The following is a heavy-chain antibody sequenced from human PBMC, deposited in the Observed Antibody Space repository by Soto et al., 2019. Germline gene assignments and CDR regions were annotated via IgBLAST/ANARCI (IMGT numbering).Heavy chain of an antibody. J-gene: IGHJ4*02. CDR3: AARLRYFDWRAFDY. V-gene: IGHV3-23*01. CDR2: ISGSGGST. Sequence: GGSLRLSCAASGFTSSSYAMSWVRQAPGKGLEWVSAISGSGGSTYYADSVKGRFTISRDNSKNTLYLQMNSLRAEDTAVYYCAARLRYFDWRAFDYWGQGTLVTVSS. CDR1: GFTSSSYA. D-gene: IGHD3-9*01.